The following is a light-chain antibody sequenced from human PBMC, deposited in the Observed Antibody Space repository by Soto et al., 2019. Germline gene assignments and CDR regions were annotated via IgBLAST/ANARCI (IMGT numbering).Light chain of an antibody. CDR3: NSYTGTSSRYV. Sequence: QSALTQPASVSGSPGQSITISCTGTSSDIGTYNYVSWYQQHTGKAPKLMIFDVSYRPSGGSNRFSGSKSDNTASLTISGLQAEDEADYYCNSYTGTSSRYVFGTGTKLTVL. V-gene: IGLV2-14*03. CDR1: SSDIGTYNY. CDR2: DVS. J-gene: IGLJ1*01.